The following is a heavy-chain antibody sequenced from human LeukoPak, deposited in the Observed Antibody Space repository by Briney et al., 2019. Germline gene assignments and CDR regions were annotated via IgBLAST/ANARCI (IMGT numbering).Heavy chain of an antibody. CDR1: GFTFSNYA. J-gene: IGHJ5*02. CDR3: AKGSYGSGSYYRPNWFDP. Sequence: GGSLRLSCGASGFTFSNYAMTWVRQAPGKGLEWVSAISGSGGTTYYAGSVKGRFTISRDNSKNTLYLQMNSLRVEDTAVYYCAKGSYGSGSYYRPNWFDPWGQGTLVTVSS. D-gene: IGHD3-10*01. CDR2: ISGSGGTT. V-gene: IGHV3-23*01.